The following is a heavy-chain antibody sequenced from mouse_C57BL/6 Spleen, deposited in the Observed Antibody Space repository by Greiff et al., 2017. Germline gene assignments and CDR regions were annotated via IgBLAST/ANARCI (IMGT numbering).Heavy chain of an antibody. J-gene: IGHJ2*01. D-gene: IGHD1-1*01. CDR3: TGGSRLYFDY. CDR1: GFTFSNYW. CDR2: IRLKSDNYAT. Sequence: EVKLMESGGGLVQPGGSMKLSCVASGFTFSNYWMNWVRQSPEKGLEWVAQIRLKSDNYATHYAESVKGRFTISRDDSKSSVYLQMNNLRAEDTGIYYCTGGSRLYFDYWGQGTTLTVSA. V-gene: IGHV6-3*01.